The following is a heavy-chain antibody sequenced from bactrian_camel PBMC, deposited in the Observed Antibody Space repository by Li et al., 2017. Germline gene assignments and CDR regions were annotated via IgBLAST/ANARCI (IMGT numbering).Heavy chain of an antibody. J-gene: IGHJ4*01. D-gene: IGHD5*01. CDR2: IDSDGET. Sequence: HVQLVESGGGSVQPGGPLTLSCAASTGTFRSACMGWIRQVSGKEREGVASIDSDGETTYADSVKGRFTISRDNAKNTLYLQMNSLKPDDTAMYYCAARVGVCTALVPAGFDYWGQGTQVNVSS. CDR1: TGTFRSAC. V-gene: IGHV3S9*01. CDR3: AARVGVCTALVPAGFDY.